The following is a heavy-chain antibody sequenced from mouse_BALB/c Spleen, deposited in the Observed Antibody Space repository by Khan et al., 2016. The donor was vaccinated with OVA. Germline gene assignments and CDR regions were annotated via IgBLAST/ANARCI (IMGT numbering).Heavy chain of an antibody. J-gene: IGHJ3*01. CDR3: VREGAYDGSDGWFAY. V-gene: IGHV1-4*01. Sequence: QVQLKESGAELARPGVSVKMSCKASGYTFTSYTIHWVRQRPGQALEWIGHINPSNNYTNYNQNFKDKATLIVDKSSSTAYMQLSSLTSEDSAVYYCVREGAYDGSDGWFAYWGQGTLVTVSA. D-gene: IGHD2-14*01. CDR2: INPSNNYT. CDR1: GYTFTSYT.